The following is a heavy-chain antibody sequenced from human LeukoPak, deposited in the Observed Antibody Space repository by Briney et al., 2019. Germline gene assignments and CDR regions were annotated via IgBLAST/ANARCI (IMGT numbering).Heavy chain of an antibody. CDR2: ISSNGGST. D-gene: IGHD6-13*01. Sequence: GGSLRLSCAASGFTFSSYAMHWVRQAPGKGLEYVSAISSNGGSTYYANSVKGRFTISRDNSKNTLYLQMGSLRAEDMAVYYCAREQQLVHLDYWGQGTLVTVSS. J-gene: IGHJ4*02. CDR3: AREQQLVHLDY. CDR1: GFTFSSYA. V-gene: IGHV3-64*01.